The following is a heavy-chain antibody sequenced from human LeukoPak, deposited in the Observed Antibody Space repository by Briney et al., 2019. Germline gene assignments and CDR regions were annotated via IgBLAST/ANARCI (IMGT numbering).Heavy chain of an antibody. Sequence: NSGGTNSAQKFQARVTMTSDTSIRKAYMELSRLRSDDTAVYYCARDRGYCSGGSCFDAFDIWGQGTMVTVSS. CDR3: ARDRGYCSGGSCFDAFDI. V-gene: IGHV1-2*02. CDR2: NSGGT. D-gene: IGHD2-15*01. J-gene: IGHJ3*02.